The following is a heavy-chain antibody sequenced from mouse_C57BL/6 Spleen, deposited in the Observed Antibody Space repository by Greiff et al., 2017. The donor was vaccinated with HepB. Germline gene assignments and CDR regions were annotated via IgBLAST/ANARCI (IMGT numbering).Heavy chain of an antibody. CDR3: AGQGGYYGNYEGFFDY. J-gene: IGHJ2*01. Sequence: VQGVESGAELAKPGASVKLSCKASGYTFTSYWMHWVKQRPGQGLEWIGYINPSSGYTKYNQKFKDKATLTADKSSSTAYMQLSSLTYEDSAVYYCAGQGGYYGNYEGFFDYWGQGTTLTVSS. V-gene: IGHV1-7*01. CDR1: GYTFTSYW. CDR2: INPSSGYT. D-gene: IGHD2-1*01.